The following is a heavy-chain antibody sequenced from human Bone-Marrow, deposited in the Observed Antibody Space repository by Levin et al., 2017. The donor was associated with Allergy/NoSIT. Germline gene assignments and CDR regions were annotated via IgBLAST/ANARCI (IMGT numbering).Heavy chain of an antibody. Sequence: GGSLRLSCQTSGYSFSSYWIAWVRQVPGRGLEWMGIIYPTDSDTRYSPSFQGQVTISADKSKKTAYLQWSSLKASDTAMYFCARQGLAAHFYGLDVWGQGTTVTVSS. V-gene: IGHV5-51*01. D-gene: IGHD6-25*01. CDR2: IYPTDSDT. CDR3: ARQGLAAHFYGLDV. J-gene: IGHJ6*02. CDR1: GYSFSSYW.